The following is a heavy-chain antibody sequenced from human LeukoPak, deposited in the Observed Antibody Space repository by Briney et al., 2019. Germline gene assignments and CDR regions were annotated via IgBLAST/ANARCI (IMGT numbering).Heavy chain of an antibody. D-gene: IGHD7-27*01. V-gene: IGHV3-23*01. CDR1: GFTFSSNA. Sequence: GSLRLSCAASGFTFSSNAMNWVRQAPGKGLEWVSVISGSGATIDYADSVKGRFTISRDNSKNTLYLQMNSLRAEDTAVYYCAKDHPLTGDYDYWGQGTLVTVSS. CDR3: AKDHPLTGDYDY. CDR2: ISGSGATI. J-gene: IGHJ4*02.